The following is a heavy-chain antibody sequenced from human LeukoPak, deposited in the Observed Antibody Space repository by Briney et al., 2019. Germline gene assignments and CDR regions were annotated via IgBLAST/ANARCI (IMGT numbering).Heavy chain of an antibody. Sequence: HTGGSLRLSCAASGFTVSSNYMSWVRQAPGKGLEWVSVIYSGGSTYYADSVKGRFTISRDNSKNTLYLQMNSLRAEDTAVYYCATGAQWDPNRDWGQGTLVTVSS. CDR3: ATGAQWDPNRD. J-gene: IGHJ4*02. CDR2: IYSGGST. V-gene: IGHV3-53*01. D-gene: IGHD1-26*01. CDR1: GFTVSSNY.